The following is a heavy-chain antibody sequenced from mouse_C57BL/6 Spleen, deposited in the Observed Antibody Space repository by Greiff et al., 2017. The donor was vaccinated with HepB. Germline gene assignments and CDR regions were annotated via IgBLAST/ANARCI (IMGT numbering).Heavy chain of an antibody. Sequence: EVMLVESGGGLVKPGGSLKLSCAASGFTFSSYTMSWVRQTPEKRLEWVATISGGGGNTYYPDSVKGRFTISRDNAKNTLYLQMRSLRSEDTALYYCARQGDYYGHYFDYWGQGTTLTVSS. CDR2: ISGGGGNT. D-gene: IGHD1-1*01. CDR3: ARQGDYYGHYFDY. V-gene: IGHV5-9*01. CDR1: GFTFSSYT. J-gene: IGHJ2*01.